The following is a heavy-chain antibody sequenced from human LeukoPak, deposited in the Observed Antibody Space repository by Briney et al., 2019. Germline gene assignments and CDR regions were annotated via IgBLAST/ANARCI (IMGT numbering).Heavy chain of an antibody. Sequence: PSQTLSLTCAISGDSVSSNSVAWNWIRQSPSRGLEWLGRTYYMSKWYNDYAVSVKSRIIINPDTSKNQFSLKLSSVTAADTAVYYCARTLAESYDILTGYYCEAFDYWGQRTLVTVSS. V-gene: IGHV6-1*01. D-gene: IGHD3-9*01. J-gene: IGHJ4*02. CDR2: TYYMSKWYN. CDR1: GDSVSSNSVA. CDR3: ARTLAESYDILTGYYCEAFDY.